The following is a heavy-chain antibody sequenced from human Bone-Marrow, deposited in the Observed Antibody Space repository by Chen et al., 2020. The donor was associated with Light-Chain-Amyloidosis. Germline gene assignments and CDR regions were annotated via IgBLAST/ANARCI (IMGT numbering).Heavy chain of an antibody. J-gene: IGHJ4*02. D-gene: IGHD3-22*01. CDR2: IWYDGSNK. CDR1: GFTFSSYG. CDR3: ARDREDYYDSSGSFDY. Sequence: QVQLVESGGGVVQPGRSLRLSCAASGFTFSSYGMHCGRQAPGQGLEGGAVIWYDGSNKYYADSVKGRFTISRDNSKNTLYLQMNSLRAEDTAVYYCARDREDYYDSSGSFDYWGQGTLVTVSS. V-gene: IGHV3-33*01.